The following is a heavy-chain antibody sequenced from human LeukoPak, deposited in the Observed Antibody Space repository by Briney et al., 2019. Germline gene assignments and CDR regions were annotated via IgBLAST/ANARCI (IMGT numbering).Heavy chain of an antibody. CDR2: INPSGGST. J-gene: IGHJ4*02. CDR3: ASSPSYYYGSGDLHPFDY. CDR1: GYTFTSYY. D-gene: IGHD3-10*01. Sequence: ASVKVSCKASGYTFTSYYMHWVRQAPGQGLERMGIINPSGGSTSYAQKFQGRVTMTRDTSTSTVYMELSSLRSEDTAVYYCASSPSYYYGSGDLHPFDYWGQGTLVTVSS. V-gene: IGHV1-46*03.